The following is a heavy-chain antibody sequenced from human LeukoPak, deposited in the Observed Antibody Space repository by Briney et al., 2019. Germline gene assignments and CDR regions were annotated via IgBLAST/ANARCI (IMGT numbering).Heavy chain of an antibody. Sequence: GGSLRLSCAASGFTFSSYAMHWVRQAPGKGLEWVAVISYDGSNKYYVDSVKGRFTISRDNSKNTLYLQMNSLRAEDTAVYYYAKDITIFGVVIFGTFDIWGQGTMVTVSS. CDR1: GFTFSSYA. CDR2: ISYDGSNK. J-gene: IGHJ3*02. CDR3: AKDITIFGVVIFGTFDI. V-gene: IGHV3-30*18. D-gene: IGHD3-3*01.